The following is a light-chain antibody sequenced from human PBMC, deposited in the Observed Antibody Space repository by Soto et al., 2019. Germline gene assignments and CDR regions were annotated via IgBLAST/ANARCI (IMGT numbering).Light chain of an antibody. V-gene: IGLV2-14*01. J-gene: IGLJ2*01. CDR3: SAYSSSITVV. CDR2: EVS. Sequence: QSALTQPASVSGSPGQSITISCTGTSSDVGAYNYVSWYQQHPGKAPKLMIYEVSNRPSGISNRFSGSKSGNTASLTISGPQAEDEADYYCSAYSSSITVVFGGGTKLTVL. CDR1: SSDVGAYNY.